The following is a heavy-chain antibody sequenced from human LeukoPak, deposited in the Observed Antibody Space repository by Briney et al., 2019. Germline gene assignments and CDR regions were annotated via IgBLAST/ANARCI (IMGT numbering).Heavy chain of an antibody. CDR2: IYYSGST. CDR1: GGSISSSSYY. V-gene: IGHV4-39*07. J-gene: IGHJ4*02. D-gene: IGHD6-13*01. CDR3: ARGSSRFDC. Sequence: SETLPLTCTVSGGSISSSSYYWGWIRQPPGKGLEWIGSIYYSGSTYYNPSLKSRVTMSIDTSMNQFSLKVTSVTAADTAVYYCARGSSRFDCWGQGTLVTVSS.